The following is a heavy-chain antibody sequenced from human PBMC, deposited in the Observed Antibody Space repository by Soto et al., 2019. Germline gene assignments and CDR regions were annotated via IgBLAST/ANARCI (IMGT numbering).Heavy chain of an antibody. CDR3: AKGPRPPYYDSSGYFSR. V-gene: IGHV3-7*03. D-gene: IGHD3-22*01. CDR2: IKQDGSEK. Sequence: GGSLRLSCAASGFTFSSYWMSWVRQAPGKGLEWVANIKQDGSEKYYVDSVKGRFTISRDNSKNTLYLQMNSLRAEDTAVYYCAKGPRPPYYDSSGYFSRWGQGTMVTVSS. J-gene: IGHJ3*01. CDR1: GFTFSSYW.